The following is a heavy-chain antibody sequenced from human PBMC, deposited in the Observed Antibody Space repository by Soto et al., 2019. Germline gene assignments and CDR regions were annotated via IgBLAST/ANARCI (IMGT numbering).Heavy chain of an antibody. CDR1: GFTFSNYW. Sequence: EVQLVESGGGLVQPGGSLRLSCAASGFTFSNYWMHWVRQAPGKGLVWVSRVNGDETTTTDADLVKGRFTISRDNAKNTLYLQMNSLRADDTAVYYWVRGGSSDWYGRFDLWGRGTLVAVSS. V-gene: IGHV3-74*03. J-gene: IGHJ2*01. CDR2: VNGDETTT. D-gene: IGHD6-19*01. CDR3: VRGGSSDWYGRFDL.